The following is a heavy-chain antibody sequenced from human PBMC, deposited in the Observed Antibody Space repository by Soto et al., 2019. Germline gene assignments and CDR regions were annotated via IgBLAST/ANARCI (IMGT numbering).Heavy chain of an antibody. CDR3: ARHPTVTEYYFDY. CDR2: IYYSGST. D-gene: IGHD4-17*01. J-gene: IGHJ4*02. CDR1: GGSISSYY. Sequence: ASETLSLTCTVSGGSISSYYWSWIRQPPGKGLEWIGGIYYSGSTNYNPSLKSRVTISVDTSKNQFSLKLSSVTAADTAVYYCARHPTVTEYYFDYWGQGTLVTVSS. V-gene: IGHV4-59*08.